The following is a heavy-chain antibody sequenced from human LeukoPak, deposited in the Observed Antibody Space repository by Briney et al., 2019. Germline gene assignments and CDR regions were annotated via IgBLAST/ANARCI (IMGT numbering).Heavy chain of an antibody. CDR2: IIPIFGTA. D-gene: IGHD5-12*01. V-gene: IGHV1-69*13. CDR1: GGTFSSYA. J-gene: IGHJ4*02. CDR3: ASNRRGYSAPLDY. Sequence: ASVKVSCKASGGTFSSYAISWVRQAPGQGLEWMGGIIPIFGTANYAQKFQGRVTITADESTSTAYMELSSLRSEDTAVYYCASNRRGYSAPLDYWGQGTLVTVPS.